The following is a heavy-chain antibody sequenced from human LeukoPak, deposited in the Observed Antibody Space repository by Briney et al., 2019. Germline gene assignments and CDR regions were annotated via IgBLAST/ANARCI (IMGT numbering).Heavy chain of an antibody. CDR1: GGSFSGYY. J-gene: IGHJ5*02. CDR2: INHSGST. V-gene: IGHV4-34*01. CDR3: ARGGRYSSGWYVRWFDP. Sequence: PSETLSLTCAVYGGSFSGYYWSWIRQPPGKGLEWIGEINHSGSTNYNPSLKSRVTISVDTSKNQFSLKLSSVTAADTAVYYCARGGRYSSGWYVRWFDPWGQGTLVTVSS. D-gene: IGHD6-19*01.